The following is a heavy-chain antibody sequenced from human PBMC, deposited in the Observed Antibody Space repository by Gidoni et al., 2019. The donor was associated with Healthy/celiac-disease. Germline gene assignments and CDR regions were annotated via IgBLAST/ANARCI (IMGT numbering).Heavy chain of an antibody. CDR2: ISSISITI. V-gene: IGHV3-48*02. D-gene: IGHD5-12*01. CDR3: ARDLLRFDYGMDV. CDR1: GFTFSSYS. J-gene: IGHJ6*02. Sequence: EVQLVASGGGVVQPGGSLRISCAASGFTFSSYSMNWVRQAPGKGLEWVSYISSISITIYYADSVKVRFTISRDNAKNSLYLQMNSLRDEDTAVYYCARDLLRFDYGMDVWGQGTTVTVSS.